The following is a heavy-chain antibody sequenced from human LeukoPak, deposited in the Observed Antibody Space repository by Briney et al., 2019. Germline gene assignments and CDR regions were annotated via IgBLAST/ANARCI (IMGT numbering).Heavy chain of an antibody. Sequence: GGSLRLSCAASGFTVSSNYMNWVRQAPGKGLEWVSVIYTGGNTYYADSVKGRFTIDRDNSKNTVYMQMNFLSPDDTAIYFCARQEARDYYYEGLDFWGQGSLVTVSS. CDR2: IYTGGNT. CDR3: ARQEARDYYYEGLDF. V-gene: IGHV3-66*04. J-gene: IGHJ4*02. CDR1: GFTVSSNY. D-gene: IGHD3-22*01.